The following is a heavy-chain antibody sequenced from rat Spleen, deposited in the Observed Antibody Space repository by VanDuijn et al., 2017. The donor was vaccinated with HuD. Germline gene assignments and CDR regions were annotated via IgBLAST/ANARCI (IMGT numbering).Heavy chain of an antibody. CDR2: ISYDGTAT. V-gene: IGHV5-7*01. Sequence: EVQLVESGGGLVQPGRSLKLSCAASGFTFSDYDMAWVRQAPTKGLEWVASISYDGTATYYRDSVKGRFTLSRDNAKSTLYLQMGSLRSEDTATYYCARHNSGYGVMDAWGQGASVTVSS. D-gene: IGHD4-3*01. CDR3: ARHNSGYGVMDA. CDR1: GFTFSDYD. J-gene: IGHJ4*01.